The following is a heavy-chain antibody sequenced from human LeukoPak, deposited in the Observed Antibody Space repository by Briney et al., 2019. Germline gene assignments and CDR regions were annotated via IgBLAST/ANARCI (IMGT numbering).Heavy chain of an antibody. V-gene: IGHV4-39*01. CDR2: IYHSGST. CDR1: GGSISRRLYY. D-gene: IGHD6-19*01. Sequence: PSETLSLTCTVSGGSISRRLYYWGWIRQPPGKGLEWIGSIYHSGSTYYNPFLKSRVTIAVDTSKNQFSLKLSSVTAADTAVYYCARHEVAMADTAYWGQGILVTVSS. CDR3: ARHEVAMADTAY. J-gene: IGHJ4*02.